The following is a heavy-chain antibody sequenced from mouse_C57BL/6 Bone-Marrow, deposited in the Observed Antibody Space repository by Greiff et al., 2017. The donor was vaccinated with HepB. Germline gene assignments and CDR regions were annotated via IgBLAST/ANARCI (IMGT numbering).Heavy chain of an antibody. Sequence: EVQLQQSGPVLVKPGASVKMSCKASGYTFTDYYMNWVKQSHGKSLEWIGVINPYNGGTSYNQKFKGKATLTVDKSSSTAYMELNSLTSEDSAVYYCARDGWRLYFDYWGQGTTLTVSS. CDR2: INPYNGGT. J-gene: IGHJ2*01. D-gene: IGHD2-3*01. CDR1: GYTFTDYY. CDR3: ARDGWRLYFDY. V-gene: IGHV1-19*01.